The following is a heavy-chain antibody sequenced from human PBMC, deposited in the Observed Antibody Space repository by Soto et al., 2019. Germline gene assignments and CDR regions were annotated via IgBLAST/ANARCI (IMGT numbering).Heavy chain of an antibody. J-gene: IGHJ3*02. CDR3: AKERDYGEATDAFDI. CDR1: GFTFDDYA. Sequence: PGGSLSLSCAASGFTFDDYAMHWVRQAPGKGLERVSGISWNSGSIGYADSVKGRFTISRDNAKNSLYLQMNSLRAEDTALYYCAKERDYGEATDAFDIWGQGTMVTVSS. D-gene: IGHD4-17*01. CDR2: ISWNSGSI. V-gene: IGHV3-9*01.